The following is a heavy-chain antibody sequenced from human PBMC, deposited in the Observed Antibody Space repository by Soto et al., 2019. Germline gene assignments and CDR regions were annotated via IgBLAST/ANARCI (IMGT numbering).Heavy chain of an antibody. D-gene: IGHD3-22*01. CDR1: GFTVSSNY. J-gene: IGHJ4*02. CDR2: IYSGGST. Sequence: EVQLVETGGGLIQPGGSLRLSCAASGFTVSSNYMSWVRQAPGKGLEWVSVIYSGGSTYYADSVKGRFTISRDNSKNTLYLQMNSLRAEDTAVYYCARENYYDSSGYCRVFDYWGQGTLVTVSS. CDR3: ARENYYDSSGYCRVFDY. V-gene: IGHV3-53*02.